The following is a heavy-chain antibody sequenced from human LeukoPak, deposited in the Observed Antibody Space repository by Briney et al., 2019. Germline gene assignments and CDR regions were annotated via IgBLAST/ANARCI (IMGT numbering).Heavy chain of an antibody. CDR3: AKDFGSGSGTYYYFDF. J-gene: IGHJ4*02. CDR1: GFAFSSYG. D-gene: IGHD1-26*01. Sequence: GGSLRLSCAASGFAFSSYGMSWVRQAPGKGLEWVSLISGSGSSTYYADSVKGRSTISRDNSKNTLYLQMNSLRAEDTAIYYCAKDFGSGSGTYYYFDFWGRGTLVTVSS. CDR2: ISGSGSST. V-gene: IGHV3-23*01.